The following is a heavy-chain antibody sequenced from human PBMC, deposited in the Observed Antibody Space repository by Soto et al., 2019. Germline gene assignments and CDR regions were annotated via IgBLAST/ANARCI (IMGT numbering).Heavy chain of an antibody. J-gene: IGHJ5*02. V-gene: IGHV4-30-4*01. CDR1: GGSISSGDYY. Sequence: PSETLSLTCTVSGGSISSGDYYWSWIRQPPGKGLEWIGYIYYSGSTYYNPSLKSRVTISVDTSKNQFSLKLSSVTAADTAVYYCARVESSGWYSYWFDPWGQGTLVTVSS. CDR2: IYYSGST. D-gene: IGHD6-19*01. CDR3: ARVESSGWYSYWFDP.